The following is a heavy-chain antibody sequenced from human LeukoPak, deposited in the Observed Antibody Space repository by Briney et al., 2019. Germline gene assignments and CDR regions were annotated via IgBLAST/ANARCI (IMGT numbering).Heavy chain of an antibody. CDR2: IYYSGST. J-gene: IGHJ6*03. Sequence: PSETLSLTCTVSGGSISSSSYYWGWIRQPPGKGLEWIGSIYYSGSTYYNPSLKSRVTISVDTSKNQFSLKLSSVTAADTAVYYCARHYHIQLWLPTYYYYYYVDVWGKGTTVTISS. CDR3: ARHYHIQLWLPTYYYYYYVDV. D-gene: IGHD5-18*01. V-gene: IGHV4-39*01. CDR1: GGSISSSSYY.